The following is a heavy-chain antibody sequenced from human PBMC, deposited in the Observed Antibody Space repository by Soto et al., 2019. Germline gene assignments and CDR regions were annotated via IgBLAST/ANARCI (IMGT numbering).Heavy chain of an antibody. J-gene: IGHJ5*02. CDR2: INNDGIDT. D-gene: IGHD3-10*01. CDR1: GFTFIGYW. V-gene: IGHV3-74*03. CDR3: ARDGSMVRERWFDP. Sequence: EVQLVESGGGVVQPGGSLRLSCAASGFTFIGYWMHWVRQGPGKGPVWVARINNDGIDTTYADSVKGRFTISRDNTKNTVYLEMNSLRADDTAVYYCARDGSMVRERWFDPWGQGTLVTVSS.